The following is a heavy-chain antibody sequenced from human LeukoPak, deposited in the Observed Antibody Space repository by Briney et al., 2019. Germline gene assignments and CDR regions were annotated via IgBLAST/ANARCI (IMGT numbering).Heavy chain of an antibody. CDR3: ARHRRAGILTGYYKNWFDP. D-gene: IGHD3-9*01. V-gene: IGHV3-21*01. Sequence: GGSLRLSCAASGFTFSSYSMNWVRQAPGKGLEWVSSISSSSSYIYYADSVKGRFTISRDNAKNSLYLQMNSLRAEDTAVYYCARHRRAGILTGYYKNWFDPWGQGTLVTVSS. CDR2: ISSSSSYI. CDR1: GFTFSSYS. J-gene: IGHJ5*02.